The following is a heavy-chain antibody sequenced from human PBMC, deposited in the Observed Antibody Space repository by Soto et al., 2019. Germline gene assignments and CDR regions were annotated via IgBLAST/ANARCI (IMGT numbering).Heavy chain of an antibody. D-gene: IGHD2-15*01. CDR1: GYTFTGYY. CDR2: INPNSGGT. Sequence: ASVKVSCKASGYTFTGYYMHWVRQAPGQGLEWMGWINPNSGGTNYAQKFQGWVTMTRDTSISTAYMELSRLRSDDTAVYYCARMGGYCSGGSCYSDFFDYWGQGTLVTVS. CDR3: ARMGGYCSGGSCYSDFFDY. V-gene: IGHV1-2*04. J-gene: IGHJ4*02.